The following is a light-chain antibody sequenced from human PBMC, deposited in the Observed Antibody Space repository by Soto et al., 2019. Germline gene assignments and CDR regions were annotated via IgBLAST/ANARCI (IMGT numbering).Light chain of an antibody. CDR3: SSYTSSSTRV. V-gene: IGLV2-14*01. CDR2: DVS. J-gene: IGLJ1*01. CDR1: SSDVGGYNY. Sequence: QSALTQPDSVSGSPGQSITISCTGTSSDVGGYNYVSWYQQHPGKAPKLMIYDVSNRPSGVSNRFSGSKSGNTASLTISGLQAEDEDDYYCSSYTSSSTRVFGTGTKVTVL.